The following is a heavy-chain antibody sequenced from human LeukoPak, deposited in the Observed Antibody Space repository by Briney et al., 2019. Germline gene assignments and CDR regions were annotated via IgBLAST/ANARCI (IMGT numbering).Heavy chain of an antibody. D-gene: IGHD6-19*01. V-gene: IGHV1-8*01. Sequence: ASVKVSCKASGYTFTSYDINWVRQATGQGLEWMGWMNPNSGNTSYAQKFQGRVTMTRNTSISTAYMELSSLRSEDTAVYYCARGSGGVAVAGNGFLSYYYYMDVWGKGTTVTVSS. CDR2: MNPNSGNT. J-gene: IGHJ6*03. CDR1: GYTFTSYD. CDR3: ARGSGGVAVAGNGFLSYYYYMDV.